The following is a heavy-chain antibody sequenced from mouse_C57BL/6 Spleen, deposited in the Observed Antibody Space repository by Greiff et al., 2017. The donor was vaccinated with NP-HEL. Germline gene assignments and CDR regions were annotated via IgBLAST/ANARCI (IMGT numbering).Heavy chain of an antibody. J-gene: IGHJ1*03. D-gene: IGHD3-2*02. CDR3: ARGGGASSGYDWYFDV. V-gene: IGHV1-7*01. Sequence: QVTLNESGAELAKPGASVKLSCKASGYTFTSYWMHWVKQRPGQGLQWIGYINPSSGYTKYIQKFKDKATLTADKSSSTAYMQLSSLTYEDSAVYYCARGGGASSGYDWYFDVWGTGTTVTVSS. CDR1: GYTFTSYW. CDR2: INPSSGYT.